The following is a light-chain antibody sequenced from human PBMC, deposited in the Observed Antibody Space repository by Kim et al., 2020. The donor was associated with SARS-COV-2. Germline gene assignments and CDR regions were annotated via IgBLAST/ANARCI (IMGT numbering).Light chain of an antibody. J-gene: IGKJ1*01. CDR3: QQFNGDSPSWT. Sequence: DIQMTQSPSTLSASVGDRVTITCRASQSINSGLAWYQQKPGKAPKLLIYRASSLESGVPSRFSGGGSGTEFTLTIGSLQPDDFATYYCQQFNGDSPSWTFGQGTKVDIK. V-gene: IGKV1-5*03. CDR1: QSINSG. CDR2: RAS.